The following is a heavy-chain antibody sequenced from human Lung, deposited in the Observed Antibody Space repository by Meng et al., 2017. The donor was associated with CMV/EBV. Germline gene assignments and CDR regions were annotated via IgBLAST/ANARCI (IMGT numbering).Heavy chain of an antibody. D-gene: IGHD3-10*01. Sequence: LSLXCAASGFTFDDYAMHWVRQAPGKGLEWVSGISWNSGSIGHADSVKGRFTISRDNAKNSLYLQMNSLRAEDTAVYYCARDLLLWFGELFPLDYWGQGTLVTVSS. J-gene: IGHJ4*02. V-gene: IGHV3-9*01. CDR1: GFTFDDYA. CDR3: ARDLLLWFGELFPLDY. CDR2: ISWNSGSI.